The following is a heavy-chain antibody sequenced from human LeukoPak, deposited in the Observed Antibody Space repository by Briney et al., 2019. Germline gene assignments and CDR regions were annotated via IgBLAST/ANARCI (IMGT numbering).Heavy chain of an antibody. CDR1: GGSFSGYY. CDR2: INHSGST. D-gene: IGHD5-24*01. V-gene: IGHV4-34*01. J-gene: IGHJ4*02. Sequence: PSETLSLTCAVYGGSFSGYYWSWIRQPPGKGLEWIGEINHSGSTNYNPSPKSRVTISVDTSKNQFSLKLSSVTAADTAVYYCARIEARDGYNYRDYWGQGTLVTVSS. CDR3: ARIEARDGYNYRDY.